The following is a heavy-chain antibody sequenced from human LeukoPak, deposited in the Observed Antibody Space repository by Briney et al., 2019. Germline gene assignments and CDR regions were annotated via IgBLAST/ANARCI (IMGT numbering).Heavy chain of an antibody. D-gene: IGHD3-22*01. CDR1: GYSISSGYY. J-gene: IGHJ4*02. V-gene: IGHV4-38-2*02. Sequence: SETLSLTCTVSGYSISSGYYWGWIRQPPGKGLEWIGSIYHSGSTYYNPSLKSRVTISVDTSKNQFSLKLSSVTAADTAVYYCAASFPRALIVVDQIDYWGQGTLVTVSS. CDR2: IYHSGST. CDR3: AASFPRALIVVDQIDY.